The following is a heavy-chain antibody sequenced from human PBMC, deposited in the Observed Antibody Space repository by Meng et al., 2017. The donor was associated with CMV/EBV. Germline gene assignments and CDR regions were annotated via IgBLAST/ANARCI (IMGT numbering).Heavy chain of an antibody. CDR3: ARGREMATLSTDY. J-gene: IGHJ4*02. D-gene: IGHD5-24*01. CDR2: IYYSGST. Sequence: VSGGSISSGAYYWSWIRQPPGKGLEWIGYIYYSGSTYYNPSLKSRVTISVDTSKNQFSLKLSSVTAADTAVYYCARGREMATLSTDYWGQGTLVTVSS. CDR1: GGSISSGAYY. V-gene: IGHV4-30-4*08.